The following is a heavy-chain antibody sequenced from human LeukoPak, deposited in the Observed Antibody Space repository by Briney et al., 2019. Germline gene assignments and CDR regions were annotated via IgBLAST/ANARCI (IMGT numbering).Heavy chain of an antibody. CDR3: AKWAIWFDP. CDR2: ISYDGSNK. J-gene: IGHJ5*02. V-gene: IGHV3-30*18. CDR1: QFTFSSYG. D-gene: IGHD3-9*01. Sequence: PGGSLRLSCAASQFTFSSYGMHWVRQAPGKGLEWVAVISYDGSNKYYADSVKGRFTISRDNSKNTLYLQMNSLRAEDTAVYYCAKWAIWFDPWGQGTLVTVSS.